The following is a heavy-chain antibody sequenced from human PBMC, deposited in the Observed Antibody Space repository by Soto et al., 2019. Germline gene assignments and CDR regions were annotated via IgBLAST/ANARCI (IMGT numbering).Heavy chain of an antibody. Sequence: QVQLVQSGAAVKKPGSSVKVSCKASGGTFSSYAISWVRQAPGQGLEWMGGIIPIFGTANYAQKFQGRVTITADESTSTAYMDLSSLRSEDTAVYYCARGGEDDYEMGAGGIDAFDIWGKGTMVTVSS. V-gene: IGHV1-69*01. D-gene: IGHD4-17*01. J-gene: IGHJ3*02. CDR1: GGTFSSYA. CDR3: ARGGEDDYEMGAGGIDAFDI. CDR2: IIPIFGTA.